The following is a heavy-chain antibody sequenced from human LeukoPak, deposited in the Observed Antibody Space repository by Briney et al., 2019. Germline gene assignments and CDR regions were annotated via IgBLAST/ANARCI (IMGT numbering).Heavy chain of an antibody. CDR2: IYYSGST. J-gene: IGHJ4*02. Sequence: PSETLSLTCTVSGGSISSSSYYWGWIRQPPGKGLEWIGSIYYSGSTYYNPSLKSRVTISVDTSKNQFSLKLSSVTAADTAVYYCARGSAVEMATIRGQSKANFDYWGQGTLVTVSS. V-gene: IGHV4-39*07. D-gene: IGHD5-24*01. CDR1: GGSISSSSYY. CDR3: ARGSAVEMATIRGQSKANFDY.